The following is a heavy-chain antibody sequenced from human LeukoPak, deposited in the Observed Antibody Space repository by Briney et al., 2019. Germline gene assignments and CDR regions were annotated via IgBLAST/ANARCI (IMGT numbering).Heavy chain of an antibody. V-gene: IGHV3-48*03. CDR1: GFTFSSQE. J-gene: IGHJ4*02. D-gene: IGHD2-21*02. Sequence: GGSLRLSCVASGFTFSSQEMDWVRQAPGKGLELVSYISSSGSSTYYSDSVKGRFTISRDNAKNSVYLQMNSLRAEDTAVYYCANLVTPTPYWGQGTLVTVPS. CDR2: ISSSGSST. CDR3: ANLVTPTPY.